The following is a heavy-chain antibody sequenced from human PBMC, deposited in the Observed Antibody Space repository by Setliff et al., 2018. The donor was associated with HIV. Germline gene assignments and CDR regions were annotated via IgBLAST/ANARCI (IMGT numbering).Heavy chain of an antibody. D-gene: IGHD3-16*01. Sequence: ASVKVSCKASGYTFTSHVLHWVRQAPGQGLEWMGWINTGNDNTQYSQRFQGRVRFSKDTSATTAAVELSNLASEDTAVYYCARRRGGYFDYWGHGTLVTVSS. CDR3: ARRRGGYFDY. CDR2: INTGNDNT. CDR1: GYTFTSHV. V-gene: IGHV1-3*04. J-gene: IGHJ4*01.